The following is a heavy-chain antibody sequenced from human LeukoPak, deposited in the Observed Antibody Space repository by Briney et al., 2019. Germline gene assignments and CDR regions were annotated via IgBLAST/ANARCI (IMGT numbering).Heavy chain of an antibody. J-gene: IGHJ4*02. CDR1: GGSINTYC. Sequence: ETLSLTCTVSGGSINTYCWSWIRQPAEKGLEWIGRIYPSGSTYYNPSLKSRVTISIDKSKNQFSLSLTSVTAADTAVYYCARDRSGYSEYYFDYWGQGSLVTVSS. CDR3: ARDRSGYSEYYFDY. CDR2: IYPSGST. V-gene: IGHV4-4*07. D-gene: IGHD5-12*01.